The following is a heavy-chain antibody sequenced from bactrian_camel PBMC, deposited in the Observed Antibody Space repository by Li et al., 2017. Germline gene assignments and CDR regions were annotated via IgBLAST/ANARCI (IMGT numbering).Heavy chain of an antibody. V-gene: IGHV3S55*01. CDR1: GNTIGWQFHC. Sequence: HVQLVESGGGSVQAGGSLRPSCAATGNTIGWQFHCMAWFRQAPGKAREGVAAIVTGRGERYADSVKGRFTISKDNARTTLFLQMEDLRPEDSGLYTCAVDPACTTITGRISGMPVGDSSRADWGSGTQVTVS. CDR2: IVTGRGE. D-gene: IGHD1*01. J-gene: IGHJ4*01.